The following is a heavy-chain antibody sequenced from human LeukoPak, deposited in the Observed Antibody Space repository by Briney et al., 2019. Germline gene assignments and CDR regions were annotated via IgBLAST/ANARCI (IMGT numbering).Heavy chain of an antibody. V-gene: IGHV4-30-4*01. CDR3: ASLRYYYDSSGSRPVDY. CDR1: GGSISSGDYY. D-gene: IGHD3-22*01. CDR2: INHSGST. J-gene: IGHJ4*02. Sequence: SQTLSLTCTVSGGSISSGDYYWSWIRQPPGKGLEWIGEINHSGSTNYNPSLKSRVTISVDTSKNQFSLKLSSVTAADTAVYYCASLRYYYDSSGSRPVDYWGQGTLVTVSS.